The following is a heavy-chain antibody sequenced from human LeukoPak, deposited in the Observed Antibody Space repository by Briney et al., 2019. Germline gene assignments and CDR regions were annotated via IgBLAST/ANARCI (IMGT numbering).Heavy chain of an antibody. V-gene: IGHV5-51*01. Sequence: PGASLKISCMGSGYSFTNYWIGWVRQMPGKGLQWMGLIYPGDSGSKYSPSFQGQVTMSADKSINTAYLQWSSLKASDAAMYYCARLGITGTTLYYFDYWGQGTLVTVSS. CDR3: ARLGITGTTLYYFDY. D-gene: IGHD1-20*01. CDR1: GYSFTNYW. CDR2: IYPGDSGS. J-gene: IGHJ4*02.